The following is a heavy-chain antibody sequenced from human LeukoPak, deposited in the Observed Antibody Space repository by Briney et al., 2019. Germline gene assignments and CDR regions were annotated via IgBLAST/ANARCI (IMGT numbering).Heavy chain of an antibody. V-gene: IGHV3-23*01. J-gene: IGHJ4*02. CDR2: ISGSGGSA. D-gene: IGHD6-19*01. CDR1: GFTFSSFE. Sequence: GGSLRLSCAASGFTFSSFEMSWVRQAPGKGLEWVSAISGSGGSAYYADSVKGRFTISRDNTRNSLSLQMNSLRAEDTALYYCAKTGYSSGWYRIWDYWGQGTLVTVSS. CDR3: AKTGYSSGWYRIWDY.